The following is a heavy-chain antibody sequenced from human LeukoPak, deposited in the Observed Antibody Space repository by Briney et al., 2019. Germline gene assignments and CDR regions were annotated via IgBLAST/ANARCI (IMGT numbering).Heavy chain of an antibody. V-gene: IGHV3-30*18. CDR1: GFTFSSYG. CDR3: AKGSIAAAYWYFDL. D-gene: IGHD6-13*01. CDR2: ISYDGSNK. J-gene: IGHJ2*01. Sequence: PGGSLRLSCAASGFTFSSYGMHWVRQAPGKGLEWVAVISYDGSNKYYADSVKGRFTISRDNSKNTLYLQMNSLRAEDTAVYYCAKGSIAAAYWYFDLWGRGTLVTVSS.